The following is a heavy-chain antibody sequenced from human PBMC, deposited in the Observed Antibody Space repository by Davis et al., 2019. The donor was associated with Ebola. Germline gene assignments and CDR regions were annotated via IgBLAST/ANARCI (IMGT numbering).Heavy chain of an antibody. CDR1: GFTFSSYS. J-gene: IGHJ4*02. Sequence: GESLKISCAASGFTFSSYSMNWVRQAPGKGLEWVSSISSSSSYIYYADSVKGRFTISRANAKNSLYLQMNSLRAEDTAVYYCARGPAGTWYFDYWGQGTLVTVSS. CDR2: ISSSSSYI. V-gene: IGHV3-21*01. CDR3: ARGPAGTWYFDY.